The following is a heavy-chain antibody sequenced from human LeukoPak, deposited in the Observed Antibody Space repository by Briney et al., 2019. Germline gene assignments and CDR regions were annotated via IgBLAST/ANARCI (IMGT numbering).Heavy chain of an antibody. CDR3: ARDHDILTGDSYGMDV. D-gene: IGHD3-9*01. J-gene: IGHJ6*04. CDR2: ISYDGSNK. V-gene: IGHV3-30*04. Sequence: GGSLRLSCAASGFTFSSYAMHWVRQAPGKGLEWVAVISYDGSNKYYADSVKGRFTISRDNSKNTLYLQMNSLRSDDTAVYYCARDHDILTGDSYGMDVWGKGTTVTVSS. CDR1: GFTFSSYA.